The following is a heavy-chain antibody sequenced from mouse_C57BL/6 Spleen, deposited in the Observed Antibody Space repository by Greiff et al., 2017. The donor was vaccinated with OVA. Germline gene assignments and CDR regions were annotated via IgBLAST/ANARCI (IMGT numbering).Heavy chain of an antibody. CDR1: GYTFTSYW. Sequence: VQLQQSGTVLARPGASVKMSCKTSGYTFTSYWMHWVKQRPGQGLEWIGAIYPGNSDTSYNQKFKGKAKLTAVTSASTAYMELSSLTNEDSAVYYCTRGAAQAPDDWGQGTTLTVSS. V-gene: IGHV1-5*01. CDR2: IYPGNSDT. J-gene: IGHJ2*01. CDR3: TRGAAQAPDD. D-gene: IGHD3-2*02.